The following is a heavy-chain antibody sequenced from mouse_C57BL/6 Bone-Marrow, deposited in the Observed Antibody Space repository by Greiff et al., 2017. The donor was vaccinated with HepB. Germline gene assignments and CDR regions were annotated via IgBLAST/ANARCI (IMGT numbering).Heavy chain of an antibody. V-gene: IGHV5-16*01. CDR2: INYDGSST. J-gene: IGHJ1*03. D-gene: IGHD1-1*01. Sequence: DVHLVESEGGLVQPGSSMKLSCTASGFTFSDYYMAWVRQVPEKGLEWVANINYDGSSTYYLDSLKSRFIISRDNAKNILYLQMSSLKSEDTATYYCARARPTVVATPDWYFDVWGTGTTVTVSS. CDR1: GFTFSDYY. CDR3: ARARPTVVATPDWYFDV.